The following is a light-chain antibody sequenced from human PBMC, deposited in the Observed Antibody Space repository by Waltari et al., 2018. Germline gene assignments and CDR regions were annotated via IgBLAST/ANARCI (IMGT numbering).Light chain of an antibody. CDR1: QSVLYSSNNKNY. V-gene: IGKV4-1*01. Sequence: DIVMTQSPDSLAVSLGERATINCKSSQSVLYSSNNKNYLAWYQQKPGQPPKLLIYWASTRESVVPDRFSGSGSETYFTLTISSLQAEDVAVYYCQQYYSSLPYTFGQGTKLEIK. CDR3: QQYYSSLPYT. CDR2: WAS. J-gene: IGKJ2*01.